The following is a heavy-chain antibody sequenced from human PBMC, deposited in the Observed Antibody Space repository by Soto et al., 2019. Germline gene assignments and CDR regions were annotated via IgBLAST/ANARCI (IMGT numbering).Heavy chain of an antibody. CDR2: ISAYNGNT. CDR1: GYTFTSYG. CDR3: ARTPNRNKQKYTWLDP. V-gene: IGHV1-18*01. J-gene: IGHJ5*02. Sequence: ASVKVSCKASGYTFTSYGISWVRQAPGQGLEWMGWISAYNGNTNYAQKLQGRVTMTTDTSTSTAYMELRSLRSDDTAVYYCARTPNRNKQKYTWLDPWGQGTLVTVSS.